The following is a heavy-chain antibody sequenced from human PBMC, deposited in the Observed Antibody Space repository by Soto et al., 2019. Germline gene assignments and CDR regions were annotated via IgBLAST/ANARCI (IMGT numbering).Heavy chain of an antibody. CDR2: ISAYNGNT. D-gene: IGHD2-21*02. Sequence: ASVKVSCKASGYTFTSYGISWVRQAPGQGREWMGWISAYNGNTNYAQKLQGRVTMTTDTSTSTAYMELRSLRSDDTAVHYCARSGILGFSPKRTPRRNQFDPWGQGXLVTVSS. CDR1: GYTFTSYG. V-gene: IGHV1-18*04. J-gene: IGHJ5*02. CDR3: ARSGILGFSPKRTPRRNQFDP.